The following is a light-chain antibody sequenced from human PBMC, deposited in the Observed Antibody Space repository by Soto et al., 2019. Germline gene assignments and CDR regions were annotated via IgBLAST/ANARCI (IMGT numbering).Light chain of an antibody. V-gene: IGLV2-8*01. CDR3: TSYAGSTPLI. CDR1: SSDVGGFNY. J-gene: IGLJ2*01. Sequence: QSALTQPPSASGSPGQSVTISCTGTSSDVGGFNYVSWYQQHPGKAPKLLIYEVTQRPSGVPDRFSGSKSGSTASLTVSGLQAEDEADYYCTSYAGSTPLIFGGGTKLTVL. CDR2: EVT.